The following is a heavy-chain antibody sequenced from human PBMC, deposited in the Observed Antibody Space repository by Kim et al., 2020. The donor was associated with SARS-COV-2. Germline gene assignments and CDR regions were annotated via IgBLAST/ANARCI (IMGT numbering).Heavy chain of an antibody. CDR1: GFTFSDHY. CDR2: TRNKANSYIT. Sequence: GGSLRLSCAASGFTFSDHYMYWVRQAPGKGLEWVGRTRNKANSYITEYAASVKGRFTISRDDSKNSLFLQMNSLKTEDTAVYYCARVIGILTSYYTDYWG. V-gene: IGHV3-72*01. CDR3: ARVIGILTSYYTDY. D-gene: IGHD3-9*01. J-gene: IGHJ4*01.